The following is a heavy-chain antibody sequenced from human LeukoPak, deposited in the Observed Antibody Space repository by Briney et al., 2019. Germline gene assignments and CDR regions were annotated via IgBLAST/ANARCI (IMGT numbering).Heavy chain of an antibody. CDR2: IYYSGST. CDR1: GGSISSSSYY. Sequence: PSETLSLTCSVSGGSISSSSYYWGWIRQPPGKGLEWIGSIYYSGSTYYNPSLKSRVTISVDTSKNQFSLKLSSVTAADTAVYYCARLSGSYYLPFDYWGQGTLVTVSS. V-gene: IGHV4-39*07. J-gene: IGHJ4*02. D-gene: IGHD1-26*01. CDR3: ARLSGSYYLPFDY.